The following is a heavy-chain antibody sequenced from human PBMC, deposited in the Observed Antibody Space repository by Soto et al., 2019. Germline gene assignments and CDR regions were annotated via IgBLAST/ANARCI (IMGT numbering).Heavy chain of an antibody. CDR3: ARVSDSSGYHRDNWFDP. CDR1: GGSISSGDYY. CDR2: IYYSGST. V-gene: IGHV4-30-4*01. J-gene: IGHJ5*02. D-gene: IGHD3-22*01. Sequence: PSETLSLTCTVSGGSISSGDYYWSWIRQPPGKGLEWIGYIYYSGSTYYNPSLKSRVTISVDTSKNQFSLKLSSVTAADTAVYYCARVSDSSGYHRDNWFDPWGQGTLVTVSS.